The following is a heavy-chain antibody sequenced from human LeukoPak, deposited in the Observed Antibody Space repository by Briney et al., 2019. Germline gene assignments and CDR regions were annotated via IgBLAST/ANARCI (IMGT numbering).Heavy chain of an antibody. J-gene: IGHJ3*01. D-gene: IGHD3-16*01. CDR1: GYTFTAFN. Sequence: ASVKVSCKASGYTFTAFNFHWVRQAPGQGLECMGWINPNNGDTRYAQNFQGRVTMTRDTSITTLYLELSSLRSDDTAIYYCAREAGDNAYDFWGPGTMVTVSS. CDR2: INPNNGDT. V-gene: IGHV1-2*02. CDR3: AREAGDNAYDF.